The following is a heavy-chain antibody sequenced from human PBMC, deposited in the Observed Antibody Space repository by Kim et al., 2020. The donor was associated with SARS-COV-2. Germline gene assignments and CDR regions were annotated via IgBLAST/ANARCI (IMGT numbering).Heavy chain of an antibody. J-gene: IGHJ4*02. CDR3: AKGDGELPPR. CDR2: ISYDGSNK. CDR1: GFTFSSYG. V-gene: IGHV3-30*18. Sequence: GGSLRLSCAASGFTFSSYGMHWVRQAPGKGLEWVAVISYDGSNKYYADSVKGRFTISRDNSKNTLYLQMNSLRAEDTAVYYCAKGDGELPPRWGQGTLVTVSS. D-gene: IGHD3-10*01.